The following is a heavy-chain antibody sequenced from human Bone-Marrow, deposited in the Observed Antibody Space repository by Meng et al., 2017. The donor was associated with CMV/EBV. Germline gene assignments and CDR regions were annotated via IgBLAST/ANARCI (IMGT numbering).Heavy chain of an antibody. V-gene: IGHV3-9*01. J-gene: IGHJ3*02. D-gene: IGHD6-13*01. CDR2: VSWNSFII. CDR1: GFTFYDYA. Sequence: SCTASGFTFYDYAMHWLRQAPGKGLEWVSGVSWNSFIIAYADSVNGRFTISRDNARNSLNLQMNSLRPEDTGLYYCAKDILSSPDSFEIWGQGTMVTVSS. CDR3: AKDILSSPDSFEI.